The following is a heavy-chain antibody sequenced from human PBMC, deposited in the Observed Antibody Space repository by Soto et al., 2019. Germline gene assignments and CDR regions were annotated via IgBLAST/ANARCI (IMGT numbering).Heavy chain of an antibody. V-gene: IGHV3-21*01. Sequence: GEPLKISCGGSGCTFSPYSINWVRQAPGKGLEWVSSISSRSDIYYADSVKGRFTISRDNAKNSVSLQMNSLRAEDTAVYYCARVYTARPLAKCLHVCGQGTTVT. CDR1: GCTFSPYS. CDR3: ARVYTARPLAKCLHV. J-gene: IGHJ6*02. CDR2: ISSRSDI. D-gene: IGHD2-2*02.